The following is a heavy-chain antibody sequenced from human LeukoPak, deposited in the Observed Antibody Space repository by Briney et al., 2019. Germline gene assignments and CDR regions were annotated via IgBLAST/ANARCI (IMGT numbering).Heavy chain of an antibody. CDR2: IYPGDSDT. Sequence: GESLKISCKGSGYSFSSYWIGWVRQMPGKGLEWMGIIYPGDSDTRYSPSFQGQVTISADKSISTAYLQWSSLKASDTAMYYCARQEYCSGGSCYTWFDPWGQGTLVTVSS. CDR3: ARQEYCSGGSCYTWFDP. V-gene: IGHV5-51*01. D-gene: IGHD2-15*01. CDR1: GYSFSSYW. J-gene: IGHJ5*02.